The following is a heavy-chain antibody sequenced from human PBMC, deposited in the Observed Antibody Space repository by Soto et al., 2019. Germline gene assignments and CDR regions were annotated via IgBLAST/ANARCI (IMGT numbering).Heavy chain of an antibody. J-gene: IGHJ4*02. CDR2: IIPIFGTA. CDR3: ARAYYGDYYFDY. V-gene: IGHV1-69*06. D-gene: IGHD4-17*01. Sequence: SVKVSCKASGGTFSSYAISWVRQAPGQGLEWMGGIIPIFGTANYAQKFQGRVTITADKSTSTAYMELSGLRSEDTAVYYCARAYYGDYYFDYWGQGTLVTVSS. CDR1: GGTFSSYA.